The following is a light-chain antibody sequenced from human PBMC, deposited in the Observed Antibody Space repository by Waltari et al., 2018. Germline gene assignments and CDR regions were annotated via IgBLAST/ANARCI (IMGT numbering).Light chain of an antibody. J-gene: IGLJ2*01. CDR3: SSYAGSNNPL. CDR1: RSDVGGYHY. V-gene: IGLV2-8*01. Sequence: QSALTQPPSASWSPGQSVTISYPGTRSDVGGYHYVSWYQQHPGKAPKLMISEVSKRPSGVPDRFSGSKSGNTASLTVSGLQAEDEADYYCSSYAGSNNPLFGGGTKLTVL. CDR2: EVS.